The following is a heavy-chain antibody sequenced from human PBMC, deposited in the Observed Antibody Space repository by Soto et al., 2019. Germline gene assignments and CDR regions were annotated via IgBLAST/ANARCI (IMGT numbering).Heavy chain of an antibody. CDR3: ARDSRYYDFWSGSRLRGYYYYGMDV. CDR2: IIPIFGTA. D-gene: IGHD3-3*01. Sequence: SVKVSCKASGGTFSSYAISWVRQAPGQGLEWMGGIIPIFGTANYAQKFQGRVTITADESTSTAYMELSSLRSEDTAVYYCARDSRYYDFWSGSRLRGYYYYGMDVWGQGTTVTVSS. CDR1: GGTFSSYA. J-gene: IGHJ6*02. V-gene: IGHV1-69*13.